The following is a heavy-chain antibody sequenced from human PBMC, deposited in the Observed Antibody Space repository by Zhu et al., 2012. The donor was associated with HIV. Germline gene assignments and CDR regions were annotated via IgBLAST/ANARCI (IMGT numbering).Heavy chain of an antibody. CDR1: GYSISSAYS. Sequence: QVHLQESGPGLVKPSETLSLTCTVSGYSISSAYSWGWIRQLPGMGLEWIGSIYYTGTTYYNPSLKSRVIISADTSKNHFSLQLNSVTATDTAVYYCARDIWFVSYWGSWFDPWGQGNPGH. D-gene: IGHD3-10*01. J-gene: IGHJ5*02. CDR2: IYYTGTT. V-gene: IGHV4-38-2*02. CDR3: ARDIWFVSYWGSWFDP.